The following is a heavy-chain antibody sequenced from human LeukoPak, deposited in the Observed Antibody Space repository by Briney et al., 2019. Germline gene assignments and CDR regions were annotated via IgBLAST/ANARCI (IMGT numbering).Heavy chain of an antibody. CDR2: IYYSGST. D-gene: IGHD3-3*01. CDR1: GGSISSDY. J-gene: IGHJ4*02. V-gene: IGHV4-59*01. Sequence: TSETLSLTCSVSGGSISSDYWSWIRQPPGKGLEWIGHIYYSGSTNYNPSLKSRVTISVDTSKNQFSLKLSSVTAADTAVYCASRSSIWSGYQDTLYYFDSWGQGTLVTVSS. CDR3: ASRSSIWSGYQDTLYYFDS.